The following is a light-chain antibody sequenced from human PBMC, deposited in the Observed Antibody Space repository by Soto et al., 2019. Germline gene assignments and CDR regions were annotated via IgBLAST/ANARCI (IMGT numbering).Light chain of an antibody. CDR2: GAS. CDR3: QQYSNWPPYT. CDR1: QSVSSK. V-gene: IGKV3-15*01. J-gene: IGKJ2*01. Sequence: EIVMTQSPATLSVSPGERATLSCGASQSVSSKLAWYQQKPGQAPRLLIYGASTRATGVPARFSGGGSGTEFTLTITSLQSEDFAVYYCQQYSNWPPYTFGQGTKLEIK.